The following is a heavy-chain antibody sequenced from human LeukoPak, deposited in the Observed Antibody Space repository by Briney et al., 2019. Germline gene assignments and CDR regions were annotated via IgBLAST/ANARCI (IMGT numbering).Heavy chain of an antibody. J-gene: IGHJ4*02. CDR3: ARDGLYCSSTSCPPDY. CDR1: GGSFSGYY. V-gene: IGHV3-11*05. CDR2: ISSSSSYT. D-gene: IGHD2-2*01. Sequence: LSLTCAVYGGSFSGYYWSWIRQPPGKGLEWVSYISSSSSYTNYADSVKGRFTISRDNAKNSLYLQMNSLRAEDTAVYYCARDGLYCSSTSCPPDYWGQGTLVTVSS.